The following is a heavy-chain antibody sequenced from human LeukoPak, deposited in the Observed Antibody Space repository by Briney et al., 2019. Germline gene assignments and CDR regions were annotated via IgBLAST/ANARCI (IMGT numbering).Heavy chain of an antibody. CDR3: AKVRWYSSGWVNY. D-gene: IGHD6-19*01. J-gene: IGHJ4*02. V-gene: IGHV3-66*01. Sequence: GGSLRLSCAASGFTVSSKYMNWVRQAPGKGLEWVSVIFSDGTTYYADSVKGRFTISRDNSKNTLYLQMNSLRAEDTAVYYCAKVRWYSSGWVNYWGQGTLVAVSS. CDR1: GFTVSSKY. CDR2: IFSDGTT.